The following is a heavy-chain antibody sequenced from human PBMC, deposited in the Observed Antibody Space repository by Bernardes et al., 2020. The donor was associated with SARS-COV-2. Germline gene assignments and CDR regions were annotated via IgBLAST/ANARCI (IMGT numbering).Heavy chain of an antibody. J-gene: IGHJ4*02. CDR1: GFTVSSTY. Sequence: GGSLRLSCAVSGFTVSSTYMGWVRQAPGQGLEWVSVIDSSGTTYYTDSVKGRFTISRDKSKNTLYLQMNSLRAEDTAVYYCARGLVFFDYWGQGTLVTVSS. CDR3: ARGLVFFDY. D-gene: IGHD3-3*01. V-gene: IGHV3-53*01. CDR2: IDSSGTT.